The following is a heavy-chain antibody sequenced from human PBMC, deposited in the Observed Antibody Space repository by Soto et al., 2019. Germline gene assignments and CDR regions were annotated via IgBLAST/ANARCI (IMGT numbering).Heavy chain of an antibody. Sequence: PGGSLRLSCAASGFTFSSYAMQWVRQAPGKGLEWVAVISYDGSNKYYADSVKGRFTISRDNSKNTLYLQMNSLRAEDTAVYYCARGVDILTGYYMGFDYWGQGTLVTVSS. D-gene: IGHD3-9*01. V-gene: IGHV3-30-3*01. CDR2: ISYDGSNK. CDR1: GFTFSSYA. CDR3: ARGVDILTGYYMGFDY. J-gene: IGHJ4*02.